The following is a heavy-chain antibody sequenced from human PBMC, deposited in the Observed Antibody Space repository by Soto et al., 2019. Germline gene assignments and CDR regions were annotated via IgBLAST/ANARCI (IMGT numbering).Heavy chain of an antibody. CDR1: GYSFTIYC. CDR3: ARRRHDAFDI. CDR2: IDPSDSYT. V-gene: IGHV5-10-1*01. Sequence: PGESLKISCKGSGYSFTIYCISWVRQMPGKGLEWMGRIDPSDSYTNYSPSFQGHVTISADKSISTAYLQWSSLKASDTAMYYRARRRHDAFDIWGQGTMVTVSS. J-gene: IGHJ3*02.